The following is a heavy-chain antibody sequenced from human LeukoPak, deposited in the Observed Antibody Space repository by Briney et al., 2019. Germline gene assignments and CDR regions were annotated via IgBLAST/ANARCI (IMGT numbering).Heavy chain of an antibody. CDR2: IYTSGST. D-gene: IGHD3-10*01. J-gene: IGHJ5*02. CDR1: GGSISSGSYY. Sequence: SETLSLTCTVSGGSISSGSYYWSWIRQPAGKGLEWIGRIYTSGSTNYNPSLKSRVTISVDTSKNQFSLKLSSVTAADTAVYYCARDSGSYGSGSYRDWFDPWGQGTLVTVSS. CDR3: ARDSGSYGSGSYRDWFDP. V-gene: IGHV4-61*02.